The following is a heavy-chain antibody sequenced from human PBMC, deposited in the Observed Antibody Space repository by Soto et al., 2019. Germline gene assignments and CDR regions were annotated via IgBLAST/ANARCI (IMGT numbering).Heavy chain of an antibody. CDR3: ARDLNYYYDSSGYGGY. CDR1: GFTFSSYA. Sequence: GGSLRLSCAASGFTFSSYAMHWVRQAPGKGLEWVAVISYDGSNKYYADSVKGRFTISRDNSKNTLYLQMNSLRAEDTAVSYYARDLNYYYDSSGYGGYWDQGTLGTVSS. CDR2: ISYDGSNK. D-gene: IGHD3-22*01. J-gene: IGHJ4*02. V-gene: IGHV3-30-3*01.